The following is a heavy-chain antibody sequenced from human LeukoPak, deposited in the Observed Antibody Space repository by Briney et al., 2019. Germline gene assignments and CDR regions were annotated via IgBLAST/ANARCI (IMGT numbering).Heavy chain of an antibody. D-gene: IGHD3-16*01. V-gene: IGHV4-31*03. CDR3: AREAGLGLYYYYGMDV. J-gene: IGHJ6*02. CDR2: IYYSGST. CDR1: GGSISSGGYC. Sequence: SETLSLTCTISGGSISSGGYCWSWIRQHPGKGLEWIGYIYYSGSTYYNPSLKSRVTISVDTSKNQFSLKLSSVTAADTAVYYCAREAGLGLYYYYGMDVWGQGTTVTVSS.